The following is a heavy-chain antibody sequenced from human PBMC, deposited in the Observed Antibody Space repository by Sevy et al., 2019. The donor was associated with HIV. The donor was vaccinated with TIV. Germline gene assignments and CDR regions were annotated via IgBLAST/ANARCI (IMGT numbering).Heavy chain of an antibody. D-gene: IGHD3-10*01. CDR2: IKHDGSEK. CDR1: GFTFSSYW. Sequence: GGSLRLSCAASGFTFSSYWMSWVRQAPGKGLEWVANIKHDGSEKYYVDSVKGRFTISRDNAKNSLYLQMNSLRAEDTAVYYCARDRGFRGRTFDYWGQGTLVTVSS. CDR3: ARDRGFRGRTFDY. J-gene: IGHJ4*02. V-gene: IGHV3-7*01.